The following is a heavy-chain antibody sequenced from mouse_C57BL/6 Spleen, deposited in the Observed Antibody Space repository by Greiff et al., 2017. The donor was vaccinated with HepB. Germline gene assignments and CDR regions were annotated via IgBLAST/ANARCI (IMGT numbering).Heavy chain of an antibody. CDR1: GYTFTSYW. CDR2: IDPSDSET. CDR3: ARDGNYDLFAY. V-gene: IGHV1-52*01. D-gene: IGHD2-1*01. Sequence: QVQLQQPGAELVRPGSSVKLSCKASGYTFTSYWMHWVKQRPIQGLEWIGNIDPSDSETHYNQKFKDKATFTVDKSSSTAYMQLSSLTSEDSAVYYCARDGNYDLFAYWGQGTLVTVSA. J-gene: IGHJ3*01.